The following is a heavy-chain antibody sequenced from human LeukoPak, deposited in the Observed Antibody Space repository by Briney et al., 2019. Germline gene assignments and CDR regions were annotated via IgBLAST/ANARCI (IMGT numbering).Heavy chain of an antibody. D-gene: IGHD5-18*01. Sequence: GAALHISCEGSGSSFTSYWIGWVRPLPRKGVEWMGINYPGGSDTKYSPSFQGQFTISADKSISTANLQWSSLKASDSAKYTGARQGAGYSLTYYYYMDVWGKGTTVTISS. J-gene: IGHJ6*03. CDR1: GSSFTSYW. CDR3: ARQGAGYSLTYYYYMDV. V-gene: IGHV5-51*01. CDR2: NYPGGSDT.